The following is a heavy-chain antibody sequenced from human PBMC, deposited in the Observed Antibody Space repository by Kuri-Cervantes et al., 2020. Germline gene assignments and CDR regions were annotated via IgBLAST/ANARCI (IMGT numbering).Heavy chain of an antibody. D-gene: IGHD4-17*01. Sequence: GESLKISCTASGFSFSTSAMTWVRRAPGKGLEWVSSISGSGAGSYYADSVKGRFIISRDNSKNTFYLQMNSLRAEDTAVYYCARGPPYGDAFDIWGQGTMVTVSS. V-gene: IGHV3-23*01. CDR1: GFSFSTSA. CDR2: ISGSGAGS. CDR3: ARGPPYGDAFDI. J-gene: IGHJ3*02.